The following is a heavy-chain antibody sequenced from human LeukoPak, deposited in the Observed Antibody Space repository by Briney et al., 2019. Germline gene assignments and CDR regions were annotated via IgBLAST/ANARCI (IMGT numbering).Heavy chain of an antibody. J-gene: IGHJ4*02. CDR2: IYYSGST. CDR3: ARGLAAAMVTSIFDY. V-gene: IGHV4-39*07. CDR1: GGSISTSSYY. Sequence: SETLSLTCTVSGGSISTSSYYWGWIRQPPGKGLECIGNIYYSGSTYYNPSLKSRVTISVDTSKNQFSLKLSSVTAADTAVYYCARGLAAAMVTSIFDYWGQGTLVTVSS. D-gene: IGHD5-18*01.